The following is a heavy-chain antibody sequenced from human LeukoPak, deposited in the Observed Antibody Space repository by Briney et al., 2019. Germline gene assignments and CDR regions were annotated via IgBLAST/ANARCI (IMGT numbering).Heavy chain of an antibody. Sequence: GESLKISCKGSGYSFTSYWIGWVRQMPGKGLEWMGIIYPGDSDTRYSPSFQGQVTISADKSISTAYLQWSSLKASDTAMYYCARHPYSSSWDDAFDIWGQGTMVTVSS. V-gene: IGHV5-51*01. J-gene: IGHJ3*02. CDR3: ARHPYSSSWDDAFDI. CDR1: GYSFTSYW. D-gene: IGHD6-13*01. CDR2: IYPGDSDT.